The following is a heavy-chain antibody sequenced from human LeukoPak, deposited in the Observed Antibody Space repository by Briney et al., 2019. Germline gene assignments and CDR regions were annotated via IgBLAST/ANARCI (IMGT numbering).Heavy chain of an antibody. CDR2: IYYSGST. CDR3: ARLWSGYRNTPYYFDY. D-gene: IGHD3-3*01. Sequence: SETLSLTCTVSGGSISSYYWSWIRQPPGKGLEWIGYIYYSGSTNYNPSLKSRVTISVDTSKNQFSLKLSSVTAADTAVYYCARLWSGYRNTPYYFDYWGQGTLVTVSS. J-gene: IGHJ4*02. V-gene: IGHV4-59*01. CDR1: GGSISSYY.